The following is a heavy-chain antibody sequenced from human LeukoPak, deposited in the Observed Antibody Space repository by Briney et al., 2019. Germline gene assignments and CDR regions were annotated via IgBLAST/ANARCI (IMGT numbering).Heavy chain of an antibody. CDR3: AAMVRITGTTDPDY. J-gene: IGHJ4*02. CDR1: GGTFSSYT. V-gene: IGHV1-69*02. Sequence: GASVKVSCKASGGTFSSYTISWVRQAPGQGLEWMGRIIPILGIANYAQKFQVRVTITADKSTSTAYMELSSLRSEDTAVYYCAAMVRITGTTDPDYWGQGTLVTVSS. CDR2: IIPILGIA. D-gene: IGHD1-7*01.